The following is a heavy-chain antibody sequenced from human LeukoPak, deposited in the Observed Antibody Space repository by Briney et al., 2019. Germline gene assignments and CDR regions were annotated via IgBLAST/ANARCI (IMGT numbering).Heavy chain of an antibody. CDR1: GFTFSGFA. CDR2: IYSGGST. CDR3: ARGRYYDILTGYSHPDYYFDY. J-gene: IGHJ4*02. Sequence: GGSLRLSCAASGFTFSGFAMSWVRRTPGKGLEWVSVIYSGGSTYYADSVKGRFTISRHNSKNTLYLQMNSLRAEDTAVYYCARGRYYDILTGYSHPDYYFDYWGQGTLVTVSS. V-gene: IGHV3-53*04. D-gene: IGHD3-9*01.